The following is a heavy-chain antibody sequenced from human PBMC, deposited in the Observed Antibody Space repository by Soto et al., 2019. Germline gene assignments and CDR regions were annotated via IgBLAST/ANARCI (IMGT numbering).Heavy chain of an antibody. CDR2: IYYSGST. D-gene: IGHD3-3*01. J-gene: IGHJ5*02. CDR1: GGSISSSSYY. V-gene: IGHV4-39*01. CDR3: ARGLRFLEWLLNWFDP. Sequence: PSETLSLTCTVSGGSISSSSYYWGWIRQPPGKGLEWIGSIYYSGSTYYNPSLKSRVTISVDTSKNQFSLKLSSVTAADTAVYYCARGLRFLEWLLNWFDPWGQGTLVTVSS.